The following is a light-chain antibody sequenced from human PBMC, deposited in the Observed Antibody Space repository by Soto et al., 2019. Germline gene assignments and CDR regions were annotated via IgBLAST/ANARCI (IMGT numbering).Light chain of an antibody. CDR2: GAS. Sequence: EIVLTQSPGTLSLFPGERATLSCRASQSLTTRYVAWYQQQPGQATRLLIYGASSCATVIPDRFSGSGSGTDFTLTISRLEPEDFALYYWQQYGTSTTFGQGTRLEIK. V-gene: IGKV3-20*01. J-gene: IGKJ5*01. CDR1: QSLTTRY. CDR3: QQYGTSTT.